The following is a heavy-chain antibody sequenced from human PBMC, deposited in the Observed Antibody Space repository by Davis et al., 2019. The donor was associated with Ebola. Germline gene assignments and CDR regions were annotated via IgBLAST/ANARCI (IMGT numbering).Heavy chain of an antibody. CDR1: GFTFSSCA. J-gene: IGHJ4*02. CDR2: ISSDGGSA. V-gene: IGHV3-64D*06. D-gene: IGHD3-16*01. Sequence: GESLKISCSASGFTFSSCAMHWVRQAPGKGLEYVSAISSDGGSAYYADSVMGRFTISRDNSKNTLYLQMSSLRAEDTAVYYCTRDFDWDGGYWGQGTLVTVSP. CDR3: TRDFDWDGGY.